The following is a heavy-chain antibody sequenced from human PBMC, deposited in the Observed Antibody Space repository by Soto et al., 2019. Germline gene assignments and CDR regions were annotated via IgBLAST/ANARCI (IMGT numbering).Heavy chain of an antibody. J-gene: IGHJ6*02. CDR3: ARGPRGYVYYHGMDV. D-gene: IGHD3-10*01. Sequence: QVQVQESGPGLVKPSETLSLTCSVSGGSISSYYVSWIRQSAGKGLGWIGRIDTSGTTNYNPSLKSRVSMSVDASKTPFSLNLSSVTAADTALYYFARGPRGYVYYHGMDVWGQGTTVTVSS. CDR2: IDTSGTT. CDR1: GGSISSYY. V-gene: IGHV4-4*07.